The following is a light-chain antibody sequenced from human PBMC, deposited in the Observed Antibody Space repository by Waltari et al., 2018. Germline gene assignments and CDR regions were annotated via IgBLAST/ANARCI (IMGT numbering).Light chain of an antibody. J-gene: IGKJ1*01. V-gene: IGKV1-5*03. Sequence: DIQMTQSPSTLSASVGDRVTITCRASQSISSCLAWYKQKPGKAPNLLIYQASSLESGVPSRFSGSGSGTAFTRAINSLQPDDFATYYCQQYNSYSRTFGQGTKVEIK. CDR1: QSISSC. CDR3: QQYNSYSRT. CDR2: QAS.